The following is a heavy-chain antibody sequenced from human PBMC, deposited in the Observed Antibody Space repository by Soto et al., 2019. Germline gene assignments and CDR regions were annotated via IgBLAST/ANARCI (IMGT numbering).Heavy chain of an antibody. CDR3: ARDRTVTPGIDH. J-gene: IGHJ4*02. D-gene: IGHD4-17*01. CDR2: IRQDGGEK. V-gene: IGHV3-7*01. CDR1: GFTFSAYW. Sequence: EVQLVESGGALVQLGGSLRLSCAASGFTFSAYWMTWVRQAPGKGLEWVANIRQDGGEKNYVDSVKGRFTISRDNAKNSLYLQMNSLRADDTSVYYCARDRTVTPGIDHWCQGTLVTVSS.